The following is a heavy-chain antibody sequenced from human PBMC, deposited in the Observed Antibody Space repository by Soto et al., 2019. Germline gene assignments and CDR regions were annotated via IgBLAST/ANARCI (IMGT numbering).Heavy chain of an antibody. CDR2: IYYSGST. CDR3: ARRDHTATAPAGYYGMDV. V-gene: IGHV4-39*01. Sequence: QLQLQESGPGLVKPSETLSLTCTVSGGSISSSSYYWGWIRQPPGKGLEWIGSIYYSGSTYYNPSLKSRVTISVDTSKNQFSLKLSSVTAADTAVYYCARRDHTATAPAGYYGMDVWGQGTTVTVSS. D-gene: IGHD5-18*01. CDR1: GGSISSSSYY. J-gene: IGHJ6*02.